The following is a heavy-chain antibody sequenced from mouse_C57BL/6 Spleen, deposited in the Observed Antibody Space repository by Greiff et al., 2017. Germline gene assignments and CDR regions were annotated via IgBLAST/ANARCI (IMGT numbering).Heavy chain of an antibody. CDR3: ARRELRRDAMDY. CDR1: GYTFTSYW. V-gene: IGHV1-64*01. CDR2: IHPNSGST. D-gene: IGHD1-1*01. Sequence: VQLQQSGAELVKPGASVKLSCKASGYTFTSYWMHWVKQRPGQGLEWIGMIHPNSGSTNYNEKFKSKATLTVDKSSSTAYMQLSSLTSEDSAVYYCARRELRRDAMDYWGQGTSVTVSS. J-gene: IGHJ4*01.